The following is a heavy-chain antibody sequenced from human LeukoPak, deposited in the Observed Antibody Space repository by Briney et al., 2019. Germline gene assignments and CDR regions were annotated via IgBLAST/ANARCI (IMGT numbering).Heavy chain of an antibody. CDR1: GGTFSSYA. D-gene: IGHD3-9*01. J-gene: IGHJ4*02. V-gene: IGHV1-69*13. Sequence: SVKVSCKASGGTFSSYAISWVRQAPGQGLEWMGGIIPIFGTANYAQKFQGRVTITADESMSTAYMELSSLRSEDTAVYYCASGVYDILTGYDYWGQGTLVTVSS. CDR3: ASGVYDILTGYDY. CDR2: IIPIFGTA.